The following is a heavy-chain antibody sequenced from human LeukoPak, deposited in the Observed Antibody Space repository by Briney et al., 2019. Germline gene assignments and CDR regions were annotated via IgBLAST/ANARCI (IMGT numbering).Heavy chain of an antibody. CDR1: GFTFSSYW. J-gene: IGHJ6*02. V-gene: IGHV3-74*01. D-gene: IGHD2-2*01. CDR3: ARDLSVVVPAARAYYYYGMDV. Sequence: PGGSLRLSCAASGFTFSSYWMHWVRQAPGKGLVWVSRINSDGSSTSYADSVKGRFTISRDNAKNTLYLQMYSLRAEDTAVYYCARDLSVVVPAARAYYYYGMDVWGQGTTVTVSS. CDR2: INSDGSST.